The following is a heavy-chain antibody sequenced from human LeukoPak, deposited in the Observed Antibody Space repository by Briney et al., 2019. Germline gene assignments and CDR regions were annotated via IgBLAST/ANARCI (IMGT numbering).Heavy chain of an antibody. CDR2: ISSSSTTI. Sequence: QTGGSLRLSCAASGFTFSSYSMNWVRQAPGKGLEWVSYISSSSTTIYYADSVKGRFTISRDNAKNSLYLQMNSLRVEDTAVYYCARRDYSSSWINWFDPWGQGTQVTVSS. V-gene: IGHV3-48*04. CDR1: GFTFSSYS. CDR3: ARRDYSSSWINWFDP. J-gene: IGHJ5*02. D-gene: IGHD6-13*01.